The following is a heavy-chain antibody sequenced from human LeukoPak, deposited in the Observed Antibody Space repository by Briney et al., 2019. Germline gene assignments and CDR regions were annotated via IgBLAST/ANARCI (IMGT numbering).Heavy chain of an antibody. D-gene: IGHD3-22*01. CDR3: ARDLDLTNYYDSSGYYCRFDY. J-gene: IGHJ4*02. CDR2: IKQDGSEK. V-gene: IGHV3-7*01. CDR1: GFTFSSYW. Sequence: GGSLRLSCAASGFTFSSYWMSWVRQAPGKGLEWVANIKQDGSEKYYVDSVKGRFTISRDNAKNSLYLQMNSLRAEDTAVYYCARDLDLTNYYDSSGYYCRFDYWGQGTLVTVSS.